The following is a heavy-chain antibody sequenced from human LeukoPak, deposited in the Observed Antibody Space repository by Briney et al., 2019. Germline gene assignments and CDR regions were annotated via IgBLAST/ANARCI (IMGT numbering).Heavy chain of an antibody. CDR2: INHSGST. CDR3: ARSPIITMIVVVINNYFDY. CDR1: GGSFSGYY. J-gene: IGHJ4*02. V-gene: IGHV4-34*01. D-gene: IGHD3-22*01. Sequence: PSETLSLTCAVYGGSFSGYYWSWIRQPPGKGLEWIGEINHSGSTNYNPSLKSRVTISVDTSKNQFSLKLSSVTAADTAVYYCARSPIITMIVVVINNYFDYWGQGTLVTVSS.